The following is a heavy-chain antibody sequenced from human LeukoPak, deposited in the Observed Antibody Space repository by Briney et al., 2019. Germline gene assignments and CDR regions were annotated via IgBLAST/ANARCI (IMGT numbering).Heavy chain of an antibody. J-gene: IGHJ4*02. CDR2: IWYDGSNK. Sequence: GRSLGLSCAASGFTFSSNAMHWVRQAPGKGLEWVAVIWYDGSNKYHADSVKGRFTVSRDNSKNTLYLQMNSLRAEDTAVYYCARGQVETAIPGDYWGQGTLVTVSS. CDR1: GFTFSSNA. V-gene: IGHV3-33*01. D-gene: IGHD2-21*02. CDR3: ARGQVETAIPGDY.